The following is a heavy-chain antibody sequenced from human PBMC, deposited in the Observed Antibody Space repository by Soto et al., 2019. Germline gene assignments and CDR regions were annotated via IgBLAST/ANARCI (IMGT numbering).Heavy chain of an antibody. D-gene: IGHD3-10*01. CDR1: GGSISRYY. Sequence: SETLSLTCTVSGGSISRYYWSWIRQRPGKGLEWIGYIYYSGSTNYNPSLKSRVTISVDTSKNQFSLKLSSVTAADMAVYYCARDTLYGSGSYYNWFDPWGQGTLVTVSS. CDR2: IYYSGST. CDR3: ARDTLYGSGSYYNWFDP. J-gene: IGHJ5*02. V-gene: IGHV4-59*01.